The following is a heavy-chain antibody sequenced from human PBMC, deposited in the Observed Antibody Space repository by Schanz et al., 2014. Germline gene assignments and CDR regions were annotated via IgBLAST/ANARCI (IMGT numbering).Heavy chain of an antibody. CDR1: GFTFSSYA. V-gene: IGHV3-23*04. D-gene: IGHD3-9*01. CDR3: AKQIHYDILTVTRN. Sequence: EVQLVESGGGLVQPGGSLRLSCAASGFTFSSYAMSWVRQAPGKGLESVSTISASGGSTYYADSVKGRFTISRDNSKNTLYLQMNSLRAEDTAVYYCAKQIHYDILTVTRNWGQGTLGTVSS. J-gene: IGHJ4*02. CDR2: ISASGGST.